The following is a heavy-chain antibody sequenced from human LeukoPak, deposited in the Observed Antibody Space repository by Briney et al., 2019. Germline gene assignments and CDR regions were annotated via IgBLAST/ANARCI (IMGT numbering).Heavy chain of an antibody. D-gene: IGHD3-22*01. CDR3: ATSRYYDSSVPRFDY. J-gene: IGHJ4*02. Sequence: PGGSLRLSCAASGFTFGSYAMHWVRQAPGKGLEWVAVISYDGSNKYYADSVKGRFTISRDNSKNTLYLQMNSLRAEDTAVYYCATSRYYDSSVPRFDYWGQGTLVAVSS. CDR1: GFTFGSYA. CDR2: ISYDGSNK. V-gene: IGHV3-30*01.